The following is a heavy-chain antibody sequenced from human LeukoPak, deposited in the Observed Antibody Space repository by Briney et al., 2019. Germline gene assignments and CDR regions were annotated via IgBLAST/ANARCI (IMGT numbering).Heavy chain of an antibody. J-gene: IGHJ5*02. CDR2: IIPIFGTA. V-gene: IGHV1-69*05. Sequence: SVKVSCKASGGTFSSYAISWVRQAPGQGLERMGGIIPIFGTANYAQKFQGRVTITTDESTSTAYMELSSLRSEDTAVYYCASGGSGSYRDLGDNWFDPWGQGTLVTVSS. CDR3: ASGGSGSYRDLGDNWFDP. D-gene: IGHD1-26*01. CDR1: GGTFSSYA.